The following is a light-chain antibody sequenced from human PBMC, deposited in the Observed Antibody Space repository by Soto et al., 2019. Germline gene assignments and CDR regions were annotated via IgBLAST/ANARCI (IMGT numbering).Light chain of an antibody. CDR2: AAS. J-gene: IGKJ5*01. Sequence: IQLTQSPSSLSASVGDRVTITCRASQGISSYLAWYQEKPGKAPKLLIYAASTLQSGVPSRFSGSGSGTDFTLTLSGLQPEDLATYYCQQLNTYPITFGQGT. CDR3: QQLNTYPIT. V-gene: IGKV1-9*01. CDR1: QGISSY.